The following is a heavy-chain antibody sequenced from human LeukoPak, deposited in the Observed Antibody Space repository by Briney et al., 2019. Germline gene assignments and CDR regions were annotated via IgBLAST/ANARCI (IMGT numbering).Heavy chain of an antibody. CDR3: EREGSSSSWSH. CDR2: ISSSGSTI. CDR1: GFTFSDYY. Sequence: GGSLRLSCAASGFTFSDYYMSWIRQAPGKGLEWVSYISSSGSTIYYADSVKGRFTISRDNATNSLYLQMNSLRAEDTAVYYCEREGSSSSWSHWGQGTLVTVSS. D-gene: IGHD6-13*01. V-gene: IGHV3-11*01. J-gene: IGHJ4*02.